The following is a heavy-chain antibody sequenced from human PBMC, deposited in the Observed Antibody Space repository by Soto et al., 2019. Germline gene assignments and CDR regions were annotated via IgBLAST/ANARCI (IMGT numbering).Heavy chain of an antibody. J-gene: IGHJ4*02. Sequence: GGSLRLSCAASGFDVSNTDMSWVRQAPGKGLEWVSVIYSGGYTNYADSVKGRFIVSRDSPKNTLYLQMGSLRAEDTAVYYCAREAIIVIAAPEYYFDYWGQGT. D-gene: IGHD3-22*01. V-gene: IGHV3-66*01. CDR2: IYSGGYT. CDR1: GFDVSNTD. CDR3: AREAIIVIAAPEYYFDY.